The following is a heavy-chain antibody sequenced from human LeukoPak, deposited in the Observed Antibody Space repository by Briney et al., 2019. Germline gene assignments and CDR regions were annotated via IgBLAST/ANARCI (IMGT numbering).Heavy chain of an antibody. V-gene: IGHV4-59*01. CDR2: IYYSGST. D-gene: IGHD6-19*01. CDR3: ALIPRGIAVPGTDL. CDR1: GGSISSYY. J-gene: IGHJ5*02. Sequence: SETLSLTCTVSGGSISSYYWSWIRQPPGKGLEWIGYIYYSGSTNYNPSLKSRVTISVDTSKNQFSLKLSSVTAADTAVYYCALIPRGIAVPGTDLWGQGTLVTVSS.